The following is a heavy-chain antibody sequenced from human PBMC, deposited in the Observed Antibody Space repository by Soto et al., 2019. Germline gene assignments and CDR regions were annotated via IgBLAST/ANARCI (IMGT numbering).Heavy chain of an antibody. V-gene: IGHV3-11*01. J-gene: IGHJ1*01. Sequence: GGSLRLSCSASGFSFSDYYMTWVRQAPGKGLEWISYISGSGTNIYYAESVEGRFTISRDNGRNTLHLQMNDLRGGDTARYCCAKMTRTASFDPVFFWGQGTLITVSS. D-gene: IGHD2-8*02. CDR1: GFSFSDYY. CDR2: ISGSGTNI. CDR3: AKMTRTASFDPVFF.